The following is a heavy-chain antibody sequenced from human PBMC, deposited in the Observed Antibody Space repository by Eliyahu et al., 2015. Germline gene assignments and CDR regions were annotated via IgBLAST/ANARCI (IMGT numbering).Heavy chain of an antibody. V-gene: IGHV4-39*01. CDR2: TYYSGSP. J-gene: IGHJ5*01. CDR1: GDSXXGGSYY. Sequence: QVQLQESGPGLVKPSETLSLTCNVTGDSXXGGSYYWGWIRQSPGKAVEWIGSTYYSGSPXYKSSLRSRVIXSVDTSRNQXSLKLNSVTAADTAIYYCVRHYLDYFHSSGSVLSGWFDSWGQGTPVTVSS. CDR3: VRHYLDYFHSSGSVLSGWFDS. D-gene: IGHD3-22*01.